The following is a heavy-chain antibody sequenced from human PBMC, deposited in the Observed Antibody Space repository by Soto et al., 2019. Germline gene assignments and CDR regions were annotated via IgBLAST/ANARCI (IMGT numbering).Heavy chain of an antibody. Sequence: SETLSLTCTVSGGSISSSSYYWGWIRQPPGKGLEWIGSIYYSGSTYYNPSLKSRVTISVDTSKNQFSLKLSSVTAADTAVYYCARQAEGIAVYGDWFDPWGQGTLVTVSS. CDR2: IYYSGST. J-gene: IGHJ5*02. CDR1: GGSISSSSYY. V-gene: IGHV4-39*01. D-gene: IGHD6-19*01. CDR3: ARQAEGIAVYGDWFDP.